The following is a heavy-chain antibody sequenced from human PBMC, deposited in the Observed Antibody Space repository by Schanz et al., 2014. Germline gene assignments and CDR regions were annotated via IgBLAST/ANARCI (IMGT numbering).Heavy chain of an antibody. Sequence: QVQLVESGGGVVQPGRSLRLSCAASGFTFSSYGMHWVRQAPGKGLEWEAVISYDGSNKYYADSVKGRFTITRDNSKNTLTLQMNSLSARDTDVSFCAKDYSPYKGPLQASDYWGQGTLVTVSS. J-gene: IGHJ4*02. CDR3: AKDYSPYKGPLQASDY. D-gene: IGHD1-20*01. V-gene: IGHV3-30*18. CDR2: ISYDGSNK. CDR1: GFTFSSYG.